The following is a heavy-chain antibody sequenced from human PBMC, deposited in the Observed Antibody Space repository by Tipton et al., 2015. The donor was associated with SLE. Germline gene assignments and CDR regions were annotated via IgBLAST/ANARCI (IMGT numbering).Heavy chain of an antibody. CDR2: INHSGST. CDR3: AREPVYYYYYMDV. V-gene: IGHV4-34*01. Sequence: LRLSCAVYGGSFSGYYWSWIRQPPGKGLEWIGEINHSGSTNYNPSLKSRVTISVDTSKNQFSLKLSSVTAADTAEYYCAREPVYYYYYMDVWGKGTTVTVSS. J-gene: IGHJ6*03. CDR1: GGSFSGYY.